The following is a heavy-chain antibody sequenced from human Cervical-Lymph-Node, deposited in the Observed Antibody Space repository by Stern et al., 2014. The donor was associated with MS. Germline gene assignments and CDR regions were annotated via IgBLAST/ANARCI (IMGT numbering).Heavy chain of an antibody. J-gene: IGHJ6*02. V-gene: IGHV5-51*01. D-gene: IGHD6-6*01. CDR3: ARHPPRRSSSDPNFGLDV. CDR2: IYPGDSDT. CDR1: GYTFSKNW. Sequence: EVQLVESGAEVKKPRDSLKISCKGSGYTFSKNWIAWVRQMPGKGLEWMGIIYPGDSDTRYSPSFQGQVTMSADKSINTASLQWNSLKAPDPAIYYCARHPPRRSSSDPNFGLDVWGQGTTVTVSS.